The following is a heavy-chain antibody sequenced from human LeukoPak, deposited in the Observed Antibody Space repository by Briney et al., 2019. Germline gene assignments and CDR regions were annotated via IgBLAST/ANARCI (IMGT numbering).Heavy chain of an antibody. J-gene: IGHJ3*02. V-gene: IGHV3-21*01. CDR3: AGANLFDI. CDR2: ISSGSSYI. Sequence: KSGGSLRLSCAASGFTFSSYSMNWVRQAPGKGLEWVSSISSGSSYIYYADSVKGRFTISRDNAKNSLYLQMNSLRAEDTAVYYCAGANLFDIWGQGTMVTVSS. CDR1: GFTFSSYS.